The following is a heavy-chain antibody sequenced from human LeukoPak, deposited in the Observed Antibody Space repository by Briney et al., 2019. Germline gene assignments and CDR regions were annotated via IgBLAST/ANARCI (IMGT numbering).Heavy chain of an antibody. CDR1: GYSFSSYW. J-gene: IGHJ4*02. CDR2: IYCGDSDT. Sequence: GESLKISCKASGYSFSSYWIAWVRQVPGEGLESVGIIYCGDSDTRYSPSFRGQVTISVDKSTSTAYLQWSSLKASDTAIYYCARRSSNGWDFDYWGQGTLVTVSS. CDR3: ARRSSNGWDFDY. V-gene: IGHV5-51*01. D-gene: IGHD6-19*01.